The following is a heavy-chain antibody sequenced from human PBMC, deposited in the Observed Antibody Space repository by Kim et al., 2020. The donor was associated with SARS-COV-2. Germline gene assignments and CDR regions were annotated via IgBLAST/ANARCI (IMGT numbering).Heavy chain of an antibody. D-gene: IGHD3-3*01. CDR2: GT. CDR3: ATEWTGFGMDV. Sequence: GTNYGQKFQGRVTMTRDTSLSTAYMELSRVRSDDTAVYYCATEWTGFGMDVWGQGTTVTVSS. J-gene: IGHJ6*02. V-gene: IGHV1-2*02.